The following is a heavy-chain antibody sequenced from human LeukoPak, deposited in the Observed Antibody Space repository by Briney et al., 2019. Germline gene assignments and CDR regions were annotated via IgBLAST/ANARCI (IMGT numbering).Heavy chain of an antibody. J-gene: IGHJ4*02. CDR2: IIPIFGTA. CDR1: GGTFSSYA. Sequence: ASVKVSCKASGGTFSSYAISWVRQAPGQGPEWMGGIIPIFGTANYAQKFQGRVTITADKSTSTAYMELSSLRSEDTAVYYCASPPEDIVGGAFDYWGQGTLVTVSS. V-gene: IGHV1-69*06. CDR3: ASPPEDIVGGAFDY. D-gene: IGHD2-15*01.